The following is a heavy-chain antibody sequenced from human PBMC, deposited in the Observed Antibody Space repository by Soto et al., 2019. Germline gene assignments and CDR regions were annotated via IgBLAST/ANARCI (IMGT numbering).Heavy chain of an antibody. V-gene: IGHV3-23*01. Sequence: EVPLLESGGGLVQPGGSLRLSCGASGFTFNSYAMTWVRQAPGKGLEYVSTLSGSGGNAYYADSVKGRCTISRDNAKNTRYSQTNSLRGEDTGIDYGAKPLQVYRSLGTQVIV. CDR3: AKPLQVY. CDR2: LSGSGGNA. J-gene: IGHJ4*02. CDR1: GFTFNSYA.